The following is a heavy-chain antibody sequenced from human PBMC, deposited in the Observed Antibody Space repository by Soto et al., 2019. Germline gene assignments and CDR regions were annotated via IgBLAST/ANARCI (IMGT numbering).Heavy chain of an antibody. Sequence: SETLSLTCTVSGGSISSYYWSWIRQPPGKGLEWIGYIYYSRSTNYNPSLKSRVTISINTSKNQFSLKLSSVTAADTAVYYCARGTGHSYGYGWFDPWGQGTLVTVS. CDR3: ARGTGHSYGYGWFDP. CDR1: GGSISSYY. CDR2: IYYSRST. J-gene: IGHJ5*02. D-gene: IGHD5-18*01. V-gene: IGHV4-59*01.